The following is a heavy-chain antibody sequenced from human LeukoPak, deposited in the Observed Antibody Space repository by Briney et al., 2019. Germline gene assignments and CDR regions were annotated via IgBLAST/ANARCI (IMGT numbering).Heavy chain of an antibody. V-gene: IGHV4-34*01. CDR1: GGSFSGYY. Sequence: PSETLSLTCAVYGGSFSGYYWSWIRQPPGKGLEWIGEINHSGSTNYNPSLKSRVTISVDTSKNQFSLKLSSVTAADTAVYYCARGLLPYYYGSSGYNVYFDYWGQGTLVTVSS. J-gene: IGHJ4*02. CDR2: INHSGST. CDR3: ARGLLPYYYGSSGYNVYFDY. D-gene: IGHD3-22*01.